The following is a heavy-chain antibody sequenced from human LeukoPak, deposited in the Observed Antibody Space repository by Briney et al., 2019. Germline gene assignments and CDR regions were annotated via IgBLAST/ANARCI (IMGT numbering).Heavy chain of an antibody. V-gene: IGHV3-7*03. CDR3: ARGDGYYFGF. J-gene: IGHJ4*02. CDR1: GFTFRHYY. Sequence: GGSLRLSCAASGFTFRHYYMNWVRLAPGKGLAWVANIREDGSDDTYEASVKGRFTISRDNARNSLFLQMNSLRAEDTAVYYCARGDGYYFGFWGQGTPVTVSA. CDR2: IREDGSDD.